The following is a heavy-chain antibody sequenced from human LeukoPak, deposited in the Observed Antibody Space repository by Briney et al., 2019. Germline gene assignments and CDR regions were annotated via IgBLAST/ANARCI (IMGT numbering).Heavy chain of an antibody. Sequence: ASVKVSCKASGYTFTGYYMHWVRQAPGQGLEWMGWINPNSGGTNYAQKFQGWVTMTRDTSISTAYMELSRLRSDDTAVYYCARADTTYGSGSYFIFDYWGQGTLVTVSS. J-gene: IGHJ4*02. CDR2: INPNSGGT. V-gene: IGHV1-2*04. D-gene: IGHD3-10*01. CDR3: ARADTTYGSGSYFIFDY. CDR1: GYTFTGYY.